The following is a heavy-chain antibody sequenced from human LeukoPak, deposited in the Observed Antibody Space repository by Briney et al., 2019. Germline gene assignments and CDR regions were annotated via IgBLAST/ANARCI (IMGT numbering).Heavy chain of an antibody. Sequence: PGGSLRLSCAASGFTFSDYYMCWIRQAPGKGLEWVSYISSSGSTIYYADSVKGRFTISRDNAKNSLYLQMNSLRAEDTAVYYCARDPPPYYYYYMDVWGKGTTVTVSS. CDR2: ISSSGSTI. V-gene: IGHV3-11*01. CDR1: GFTFSDYY. CDR3: ARDPPPYYYYYMDV. J-gene: IGHJ6*03.